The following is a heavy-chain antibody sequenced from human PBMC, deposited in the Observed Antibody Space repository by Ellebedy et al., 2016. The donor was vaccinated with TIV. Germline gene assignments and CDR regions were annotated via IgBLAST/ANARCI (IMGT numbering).Heavy chain of an antibody. Sequence: MPGGSLRLSCAVSGDSISSSNRWSWVRQPPGKGLEWIGEIWHSGSTNYNPSLKSRVSMSVDKSKNQFSLNLNSVSAADTALYYCAKENYGMDVWGQGTTVIVSS. CDR1: GDSISSSNR. CDR3: AKENYGMDV. J-gene: IGHJ6*02. V-gene: IGHV4-4*02. CDR2: IWHSGST.